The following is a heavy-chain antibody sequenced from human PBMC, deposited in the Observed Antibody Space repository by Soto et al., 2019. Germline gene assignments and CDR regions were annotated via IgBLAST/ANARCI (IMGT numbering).Heavy chain of an antibody. CDR3: ARAWELGY. CDR2: ITPSGDST. CDR1: GYIFTSYY. V-gene: IGHV1-46*01. D-gene: IGHD1-26*01. J-gene: IGHJ4*02. Sequence: ASVKVSCKASGYIFTSYYMHWVRQAPGQGLEWMGMITPSGDSTSYAQMLQGRVTVTRDTSTSTDYMVLSSLRSEDTAVFYFARAWELGYWGQGPLFT.